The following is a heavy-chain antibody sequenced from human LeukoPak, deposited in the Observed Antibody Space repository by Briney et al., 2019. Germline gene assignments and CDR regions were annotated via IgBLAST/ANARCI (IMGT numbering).Heavy chain of an antibody. CDR1: GFTFSSYN. D-gene: IGHD6-13*01. J-gene: IGHJ4*02. CDR3: ARDAGRAYYFDY. CDR2: ISSSSRTI. Sequence: GGSLRLSCAASGFTFSSYNMNWVRQAPGKGLEWVSYISSSSRTIYYADSVKGRFTISRDNAKNSLYLQMNSLRAEDTAVYYCARDAGRAYYFDYWGQGTLVTVSS. V-gene: IGHV3-48*01.